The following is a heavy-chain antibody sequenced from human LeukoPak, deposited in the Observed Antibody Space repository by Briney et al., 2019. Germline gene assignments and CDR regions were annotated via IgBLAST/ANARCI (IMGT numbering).Heavy chain of an antibody. CDR1: GFSLSSYA. V-gene: IGHV3-23*01. CDR3: AKAPVTSCRGAFCYPFDS. D-gene: IGHD2-15*01. J-gene: IGHJ4*02. Sequence: GGSLRLSCTVSGFSLSSYAMSWVRRAPGKGLEWVSATSSSDAGKYYADSVRGRFAISRDNSRNTMYLQMNSLRAEDAAVYYCAKAPVTSCRGAFCYPFDSWGQGTVVTVSS. CDR2: TSSSDAGK.